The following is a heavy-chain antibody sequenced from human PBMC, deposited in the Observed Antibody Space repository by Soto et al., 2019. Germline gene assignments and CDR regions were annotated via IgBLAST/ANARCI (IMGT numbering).Heavy chain of an antibody. J-gene: IGHJ4*02. CDR2: ISGSGGST. Sequence: PGGSLRLSCAASGFTFSSYAMSWVRQAPGKGLEWVSAISGSGGSTYYADSVKGRFTISRYNSKNTLYLQMNSLRAEDTAVYYCASGFGVYYDFWSGYPNTDYWGQGTLVTVSS. CDR1: GFTFSSYA. V-gene: IGHV3-23*01. CDR3: ASGFGVYYDFWSGYPNTDY. D-gene: IGHD3-3*01.